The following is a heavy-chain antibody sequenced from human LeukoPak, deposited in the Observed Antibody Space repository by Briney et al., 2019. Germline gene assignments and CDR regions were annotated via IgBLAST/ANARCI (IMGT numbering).Heavy chain of an antibody. CDR1: GGSMNSYY. CDR2: TTYSGGT. Sequence: PSETLSLTCTVSGGSMNSYYWSGPRQPPGEAPEWIGYTTYSGGTNYNPSLKSRVTISVDTSKNHFSLKLSSVTAADTAVYYCARGAGWWSHWGQGTLVTVSS. J-gene: IGHJ4*02. CDR3: ARGAGWWSH. D-gene: IGHD6-19*01. V-gene: IGHV4-59*13.